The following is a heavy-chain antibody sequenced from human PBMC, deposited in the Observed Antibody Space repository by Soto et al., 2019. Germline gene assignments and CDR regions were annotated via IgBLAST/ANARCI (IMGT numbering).Heavy chain of an antibody. CDR1: GFTFSNYW. CDR2: ISSSSSYI. D-gene: IGHD3-10*01. J-gene: IGHJ4*02. Sequence: GSLRLSCAASGFTFSNYWMHWVRQAPGKGPVWVSSISSSSSYIYYADSVKGRFTISRDNAKNSLYLQMNSLRAEDTAVYYCSSAISLYYGWGSSRLIDYRGQ. V-gene: IGHV3-21*01. CDR3: SSAISLYYGWGSSRLIDY.